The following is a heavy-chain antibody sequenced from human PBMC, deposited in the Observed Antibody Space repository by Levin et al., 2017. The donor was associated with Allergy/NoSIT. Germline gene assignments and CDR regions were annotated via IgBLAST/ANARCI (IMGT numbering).Heavy chain of an antibody. D-gene: IGHD2-2*01. CDR1: GGSISSYY. V-gene: IGHV4-59*01. CDR2: IYYSGST. Sequence: SETLSLTCTVSGGSISSYYWSWIRQPPGKGLEWIGYIYYSGSTNYNPSLKSRVTISVDTSKNQFSLKLSSVTAADTAVYYCATSTAYCSSTSCQRDYYYMDVWGKGTTVTVSS. J-gene: IGHJ6*03. CDR3: ATSTAYCSSTSCQRDYYYMDV.